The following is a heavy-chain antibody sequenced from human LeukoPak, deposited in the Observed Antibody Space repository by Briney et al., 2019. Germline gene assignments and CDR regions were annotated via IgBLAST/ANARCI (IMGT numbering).Heavy chain of an antibody. CDR1: GGTFSGYA. V-gene: IGHV1-69*01. CDR3: ARGPEEKSSPFSNWFDP. CDR2: IIPIFGTA. D-gene: IGHD2-2*01. J-gene: IGHJ5*02. Sequence: GSSVKVSCKASGGTFSGYAISWVRQAPGQGLEWMGGIIPIFGTANYAQKFQGRVTITADESTSTAYMELSSLRSEDTAVYYCARGPEEKSSPFSNWFDPWGQGTLVTVSS.